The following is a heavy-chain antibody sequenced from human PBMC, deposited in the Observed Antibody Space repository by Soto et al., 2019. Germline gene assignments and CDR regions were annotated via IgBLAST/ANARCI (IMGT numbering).Heavy chain of an antibody. CDR2: ISGGGGSS. CDR1: GFTFSNYA. CDR3: PHSCGVDCHAGFYY. V-gene: IGHV3-23*01. D-gene: IGHD2-21*02. J-gene: IGHJ4*02. Sequence: EVQLLESGGGLVHPGGSLRLSCAASGFTFSNYAMSWVRQAPGKGLEWVSGISGGGGSSYYADSAKGRFTISRDTSKNTLDLQMNSLRAEDTAVYYCPHSCGVDCHAGFYYWGQGTLVIVSS.